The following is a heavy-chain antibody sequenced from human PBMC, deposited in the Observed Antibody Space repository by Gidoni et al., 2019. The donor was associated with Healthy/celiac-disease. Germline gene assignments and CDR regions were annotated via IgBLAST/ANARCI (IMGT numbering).Heavy chain of an antibody. CDR1: GFTFSSYG. J-gene: IGHJ5*02. CDR2: IWYDGSNK. Sequence: QVQLVESGGGVVQPGRSLRLSCAASGFTFSSYGIPWVRQAPGKGLEWVAVIWYDGSNKYYADSVKGRFTISRDNSKNTLYLQMNSLRAEDTAVYYCARGKMITFGGVIALNWFDPWGQGTLVTVSS. D-gene: IGHD3-16*02. CDR3: ARGKMITFGGVIALNWFDP. V-gene: IGHV3-33*01.